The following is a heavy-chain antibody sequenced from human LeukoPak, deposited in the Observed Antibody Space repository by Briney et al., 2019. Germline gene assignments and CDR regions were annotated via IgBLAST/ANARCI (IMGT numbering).Heavy chain of an antibody. Sequence: GGSLRLSRAASGFTFRTYWMSWVRQAPGKGLEWVANIKQLGSEKYYVDSVKGRFTISRDDARNSLYLQMNSLRAEDTAVYYCTRQRSWDYFDKWGQGTLVIVSS. CDR2: IKQLGSEK. J-gene: IGHJ4*02. CDR1: GFTFRTYW. D-gene: IGHD1-1*01. CDR3: TRQRSWDYFDK. V-gene: IGHV3-7*01.